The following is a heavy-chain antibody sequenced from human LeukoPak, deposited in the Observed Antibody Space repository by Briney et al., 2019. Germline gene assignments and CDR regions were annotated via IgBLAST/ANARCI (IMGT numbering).Heavy chain of an antibody. V-gene: IGHV4-4*02. CDR2: IYHSGST. D-gene: IGHD2-2*01. CDR1: GGSISSSNW. CDR3: ASLVVPAAMGGGTNYYYCYGMDV. J-gene: IGHJ6*04. Sequence: SGTLSLTCAVSGGSISSSNWWSWVRQPPGKGLEWIGEIYHSGSTNYNPSLKSRVTISVDKSKNQFSLKLSSVTAADTAVYYCASLVVPAAMGGGTNYYYCYGMDVWGKGTTVTVSS.